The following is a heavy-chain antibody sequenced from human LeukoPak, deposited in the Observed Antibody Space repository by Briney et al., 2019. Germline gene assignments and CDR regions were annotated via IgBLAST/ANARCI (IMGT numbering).Heavy chain of an antibody. CDR1: GFTFSNTW. D-gene: IGHD3-16*01. J-gene: IGHJ4*02. V-gene: IGHV3-15*01. CDR2: IKSKTDGGTT. CDR3: TTGDHDFVF. Sequence: GGSLILFCAASGFTFSNTWMTWVRQAPGKGLEWVGRIKSKTDGGTTYYAAPVRGRFTISSDDSNNTLYLQMNTLKTEDTALYYCTTGDHDFVFWGQGTLVTVSS.